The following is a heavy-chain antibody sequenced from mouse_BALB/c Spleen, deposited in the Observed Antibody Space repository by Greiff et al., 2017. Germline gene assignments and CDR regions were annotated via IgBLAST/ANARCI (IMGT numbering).Heavy chain of an antibody. CDR1: GYTFTRYW. CDR3: ARGGTWFAY. J-gene: IGHJ3*01. Sequence: VQLQESGAELVKPGASVKMSCKASGYTFTRYWMPWVKQRPGQGLVWIGYINPSTGYTEYNQKFKDKATVTADKSSSKAYMQLSSLTSEDAAVYYCARGGTWFAYWGQGTLVTVSA. V-gene: IGHV1S26*01. CDR2: INPSTGYT.